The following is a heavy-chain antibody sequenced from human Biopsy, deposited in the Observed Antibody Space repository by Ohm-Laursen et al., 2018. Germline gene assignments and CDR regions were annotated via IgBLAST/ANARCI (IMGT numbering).Heavy chain of an antibody. D-gene: IGHD2-21*01. CDR1: GFTLNKNG. J-gene: IGHJ4*02. Sequence: SLRLSCAASGFTLNKNGMHWVRQAPGKGLEWVAVIWFDETNKHYADSVKGRFTISRDNSKNMLYLQMTTLRDADTAVYYCARDPRDSALGIFDYWGLGTLVTVSS. CDR3: ARDPRDSALGIFDY. CDR2: IWFDETNK. V-gene: IGHV3-33*01.